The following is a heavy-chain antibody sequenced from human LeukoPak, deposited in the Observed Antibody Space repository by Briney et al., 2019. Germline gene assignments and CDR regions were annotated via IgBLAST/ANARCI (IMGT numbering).Heavy chain of an antibody. CDR3: ARGGETYYDFWSGYSITAFDY. CDR1: GYTFTGYY. CDR2: INPNSGGT. Sequence: ASVTVSCKASGYTFTGYYMHWVRQAPGQGLEWMGRINPNSGGTNYAQKFQGRVTMTRDTSISTAYMELSRLRSDDTAVYYCARGGETYYDFWSGYSITAFDYWGQGTLVTVSS. V-gene: IGHV1-2*06. J-gene: IGHJ4*02. D-gene: IGHD3-3*01.